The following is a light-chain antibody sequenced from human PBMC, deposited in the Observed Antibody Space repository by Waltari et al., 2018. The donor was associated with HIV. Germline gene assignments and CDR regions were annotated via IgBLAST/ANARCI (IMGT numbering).Light chain of an antibody. J-gene: IGLJ1*01. CDR2: EGS. V-gene: IGLV2-23*01. CDR3: CSYAGTSPYV. Sequence: QSALTQPASVSGSPGPSITISCTGTSSDAGSYNLFPWYQQHPGKAPKLMIYEGSKRPSGVSNRFSGSESGNTASLTISGLQAEDEADYYCCSYAGTSPYVFGTGTKVTVL. CDR1: SSDAGSYNL.